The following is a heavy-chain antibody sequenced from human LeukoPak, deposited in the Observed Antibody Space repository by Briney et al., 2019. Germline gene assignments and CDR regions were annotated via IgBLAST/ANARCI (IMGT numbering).Heavy chain of an antibody. Sequence: SETLSLTCAVYGGSFSGYYWSWIRQPPGKGLEWIGENNHRGSTNYNPSLKSRVTISVDTSKNQFSLKLSSVTAADTAVYYCASKVYGYCSSTSCYGWGQGTLVTVSS. D-gene: IGHD2-2*01. J-gene: IGHJ4*02. CDR3: ASKVYGYCSSTSCYG. CDR1: GGSFSGYY. V-gene: IGHV4-34*01. CDR2: NNHRGST.